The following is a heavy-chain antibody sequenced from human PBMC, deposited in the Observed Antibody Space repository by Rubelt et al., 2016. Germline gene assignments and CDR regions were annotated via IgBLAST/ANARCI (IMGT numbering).Heavy chain of an antibody. CDR2: ISYDGSNK. J-gene: IGHJ4*02. D-gene: IGHD4-17*01. Sequence: VRLVESGGGLVQPGGSLRLSCAASGFTFSSYAMHWVRQAPGKGLEWVAVISYDGSNKYYADSVKGRFTISRYNSKNTLYLQMNSLRAEDTAGYYCARDDYGDLGYWGQGTLVTVSS. CDR3: ARDDYGDLGY. V-gene: IGHV3-30*04. CDR1: GFTFSSYA.